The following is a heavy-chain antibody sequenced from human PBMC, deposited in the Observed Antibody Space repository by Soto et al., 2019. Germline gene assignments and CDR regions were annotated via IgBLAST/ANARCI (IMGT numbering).Heavy chain of an antibody. Sequence: QVQLVQSGAEVKKPGASVKVSCKASGYTFSSYAFSWVRQAPGQGLEWMGWISAYNGNTNNAKKFQGRVTITTDTSTSTAYMELRSLRSDDTAVYYCARDVTPPDYWGQGTLVTVSS. V-gene: IGHV1-18*01. J-gene: IGHJ4*02. CDR3: ARDVTPPDY. CDR1: GYTFSSYA. CDR2: ISAYNGNT.